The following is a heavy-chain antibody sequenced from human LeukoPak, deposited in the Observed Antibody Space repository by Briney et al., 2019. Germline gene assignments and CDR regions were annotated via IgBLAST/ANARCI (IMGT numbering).Heavy chain of an antibody. CDR3: AKSIGSSGWYPFDY. CDR2: ISGSGDST. V-gene: IGHV3-23*01. J-gene: IGHJ4*02. D-gene: IGHD6-19*01. CDR1: GFTFSSYG. Sequence: PGESLRLSCAASGFTFSSYGMSWVRQAPGKGLEWVSAISGSGDSTDYADSVKGRITISRDNSRNTLYLQMNSLRAEDTAVYYCAKSIGSSGWYPFDYWGQGTLVTVSS.